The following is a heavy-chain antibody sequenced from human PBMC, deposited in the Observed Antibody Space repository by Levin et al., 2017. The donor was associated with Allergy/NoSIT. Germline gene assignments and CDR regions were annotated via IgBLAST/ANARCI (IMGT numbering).Heavy chain of an antibody. Sequence: GESLKISCAASEFTFSSYWMSWVRQAPGKGLEWVAKIKQDGSEKKYVDSVKGRFTISRDNAESSLYLQMNSLRAEDTAVYYCARYASGSYHFDYWGQGTLVTVSS. J-gene: IGHJ4*02. V-gene: IGHV3-7*01. CDR1: EFTFSSYW. CDR3: ARYASGSYHFDY. D-gene: IGHD3-10*01. CDR2: IKQDGSEK.